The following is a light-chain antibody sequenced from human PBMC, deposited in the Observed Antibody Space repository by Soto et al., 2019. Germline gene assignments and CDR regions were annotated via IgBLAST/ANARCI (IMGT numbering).Light chain of an antibody. CDR1: QSVSSS. Sequence: IVMTQSPVTRIVSPGEGVTLSCRASQSVSSSIAWYQQKPGQAPRLLIYAASIRATGIPARFSGSGSGTEFTLTISSLQSEDFAVYYCQQYNNWPTWTFGQGTKVDIK. CDR2: AAS. J-gene: IGKJ1*01. CDR3: QQYNNWPTWT. V-gene: IGKV3-15*01.